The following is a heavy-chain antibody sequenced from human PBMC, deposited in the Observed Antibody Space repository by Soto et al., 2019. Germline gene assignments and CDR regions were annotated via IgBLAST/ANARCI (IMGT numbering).Heavy chain of an antibody. V-gene: IGHV3-74*01. D-gene: IGHD5-18*01. CDR3: AKDMLSGYSYGYRYYGMDV. Sequence: PGGSLRLSCEASGFIFSNYWMHWVRQTPGTGLVWVSRISNDGSITNYADSVKGRFTISRDNAKNTLYLQMNSLRTEGTALYYCAKDMLSGYSYGYRYYGMDVWGQGTTVTVSS. J-gene: IGHJ6*02. CDR2: ISNDGSIT. CDR1: GFIFSNYW.